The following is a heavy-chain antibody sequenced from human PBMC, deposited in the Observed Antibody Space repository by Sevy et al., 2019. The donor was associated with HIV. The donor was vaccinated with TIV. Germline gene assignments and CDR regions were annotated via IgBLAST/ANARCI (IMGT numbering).Heavy chain of an antibody. D-gene: IGHD1-1*01. CDR2: IYYSGST. CDR3: AAHEGVTISEARFDP. Sequence: SENLSLTCSVSGGSLITTNYYWAWLRQSPGKGLEWIASIYYSGSTYYNPSLKARVTVSVDTSRIQFSLILNSVTAADTSVVSCAAHEGVTISEARFDPWGQGTLVTVSS. CDR1: GGSLITTNYY. J-gene: IGHJ5*02. V-gene: IGHV4-39*01.